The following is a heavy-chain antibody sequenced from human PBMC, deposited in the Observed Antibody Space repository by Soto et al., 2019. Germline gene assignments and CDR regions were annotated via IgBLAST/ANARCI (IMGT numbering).Heavy chain of an antibody. CDR2: IKQDGSEK. CDR3: ARERYGYSYGLLYFGY. J-gene: IGHJ4*02. V-gene: IGHV3-7*03. D-gene: IGHD5-18*01. CDR1: GFTFSSYW. Sequence: EVQLVESGGGLVQPGGSLRLSCAASGFTFSSYWMSWVRQAPGKGLEWVANIKQDGSEKYYVDSVKGRFTISRDNAKNSLYLQMNSLRAEDTAVYYCARERYGYSYGLLYFGYWGQGTLVTVSS.